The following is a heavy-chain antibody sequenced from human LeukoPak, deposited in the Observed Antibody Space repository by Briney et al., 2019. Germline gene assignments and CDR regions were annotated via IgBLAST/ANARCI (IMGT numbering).Heavy chain of an antibody. CDR3: ATRLPLYSSGWYDAFDI. Sequence: GESLKISCKGSGYRFTSYWIGWVRQLPGKGLEWMGIIYPGDSDTRYSPSLQGQVTISADKSISTAYLQWSSLKASDTAMYYCATRLPLYSSGWYDAFDIWGQGTMVTVSS. V-gene: IGHV5-51*01. CDR1: GYRFTSYW. J-gene: IGHJ3*02. CDR2: IYPGDSDT. D-gene: IGHD6-19*01.